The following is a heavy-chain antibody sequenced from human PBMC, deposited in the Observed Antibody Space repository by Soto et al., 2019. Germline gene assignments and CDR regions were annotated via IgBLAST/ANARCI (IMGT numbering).Heavy chain of an antibody. CDR3: ARYNSYAIDY. D-gene: IGHD2-8*01. V-gene: IGHV4-59*01. CDR2: IHYSGTT. CDR1: DTSIRNYY. Sequence: SETQPHTCTVADTSIRNYYGSWIRQPPGKGLEWIANIHYSGTTNYNPSLASRVTLSVDTSKNQFSLKMTSVTAADRAMYFCARYNSYAIDYWGRGTLVTVSS. J-gene: IGHJ4*02.